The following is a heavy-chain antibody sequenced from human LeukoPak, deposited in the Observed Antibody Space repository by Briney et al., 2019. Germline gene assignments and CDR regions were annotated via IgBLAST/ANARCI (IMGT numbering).Heavy chain of an antibody. CDR2: ISGSGGST. Sequence: GGSLRLSCAASGFTFSSYAMSWVRQAPGKGLEWVSAISGSGGSTYYADSVKGRFTISRDNSKNTLYLQMNSLRAEDTAVYYCAKVRSRGAYGDYLNYFESWGQGTLVTVSS. D-gene: IGHD4-17*01. CDR3: AKVRSRGAYGDYLNYFES. J-gene: IGHJ4*02. CDR1: GFTFSSYA. V-gene: IGHV3-23*01.